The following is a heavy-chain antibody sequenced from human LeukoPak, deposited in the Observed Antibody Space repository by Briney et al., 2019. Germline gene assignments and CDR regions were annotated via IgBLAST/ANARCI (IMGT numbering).Heavy chain of an antibody. J-gene: IGHJ4*02. CDR3: VRESQRDIWNGYNFDY. Sequence: GGSLRLSCAASGFTFSSYWMSWVRQAPGKGLEWVANIKQDGGEKNYVDTVKGRFTISRDNAKNSLYLQMNSLRAEDTAVYYCVRESQRDIWNGYNFDYWGQGTLVTVSS. CDR1: GFTFSSYW. CDR2: IKQDGGEK. V-gene: IGHV3-7*01. D-gene: IGHD3-3*01.